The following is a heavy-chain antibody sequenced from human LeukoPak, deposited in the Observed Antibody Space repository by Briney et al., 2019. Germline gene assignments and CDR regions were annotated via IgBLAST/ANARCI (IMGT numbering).Heavy chain of an antibody. CDR2: IIPIFGTA. D-gene: IGHD3-22*01. J-gene: IGHJ6*02. Sequence: ASVKVSCKASGGTFSSYAISWVRQAPGQGLEWMGGIIPIFGTANYAQKFQGRVTITADESTSTAYMELSSLRAEDTAVYYCARDTGSGYYPYYYYGMDVWGQGTTVTVSS. V-gene: IGHV1-69*13. CDR1: GGTFSSYA. CDR3: ARDTGSGYYPYYYYGMDV.